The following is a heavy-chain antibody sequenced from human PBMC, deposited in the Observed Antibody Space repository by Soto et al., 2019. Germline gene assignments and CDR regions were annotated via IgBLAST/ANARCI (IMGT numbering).Heavy chain of an antibody. CDR2: ISGDGVTT. CDR3: AREYYGLLTGYYTDY. V-gene: IGHV3-74*01. J-gene: IGHJ4*02. D-gene: IGHD3-9*01. Sequence: EVQLVESGGDLVQRGGSLRLSCAASGFPFSSYWMHWVRHTPGEGLDWVARISGDGVTTYHPDSVTGRFTVSRDNAKNTLSLQISGLRAEDTAVYYCAREYYGLLTGYYTDYWGQGTLVSVSS. CDR1: GFPFSSYW.